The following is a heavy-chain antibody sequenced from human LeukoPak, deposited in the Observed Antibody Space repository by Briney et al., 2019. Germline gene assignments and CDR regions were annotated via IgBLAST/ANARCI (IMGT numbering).Heavy chain of an antibody. CDR3: ARDYGGSSPFDY. CDR2: ITGSSKSI. J-gene: IGHJ4*02. CDR1: GFTFSSHD. D-gene: IGHD4-23*01. V-gene: IGHV3-21*01. Sequence: GGSLRLSCATSGFTFSSHDMNWVRQAPGKGLEWVSSITGSSKSIDYADSVKGRFTISRDNAKNSLYLQMNSLRAEDTAVYYCARDYGGSSPFDYWGQGTLVTVSS.